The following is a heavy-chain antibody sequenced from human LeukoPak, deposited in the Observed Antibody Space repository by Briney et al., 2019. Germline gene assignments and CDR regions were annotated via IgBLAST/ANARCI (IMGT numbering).Heavy chain of an antibody. Sequence: GSLRLSCTVSGFTFNNYAMNWVRQAPGKGLEWVSIISGGGGSTSYADSVRGRFTISRDSSKNTLYLQMHSLRAEDTDVYYCAKDRHFFASRTYGVDYWGQGTLVTVSS. J-gene: IGHJ4*02. CDR3: AKDRHFFASRTYGVDY. CDR1: GFTFNNYA. V-gene: IGHV3-23*01. CDR2: ISGGGGST. D-gene: IGHD2/OR15-2a*01.